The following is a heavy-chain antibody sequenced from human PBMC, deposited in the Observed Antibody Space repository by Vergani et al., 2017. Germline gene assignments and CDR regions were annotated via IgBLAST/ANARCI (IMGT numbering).Heavy chain of an antibody. CDR3: AKKGGSLYYYGVDV. V-gene: IGHV3-30*02. CDR1: GYTFGHFD. J-gene: IGHJ6*02. CDR2: IRYDGSNP. D-gene: IGHD1-26*01. Sequence: QEHLLQSGGGVVQPGGSLRLSCIGSGYTFGHFDMHWVRQAPGKGLAWVAFIRYDGSNPQYIDSVKGRFTISRDNSKDTLFLQMNGLRPEDTGTYFCAKKGGSLYYYGVDVWGQGTKITVSS.